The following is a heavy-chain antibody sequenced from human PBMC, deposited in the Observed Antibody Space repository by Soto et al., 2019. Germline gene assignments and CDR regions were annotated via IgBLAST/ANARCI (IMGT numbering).Heavy chain of an antibody. V-gene: IGHV4-34*01. Sequence: SETLSLTCAVYGGSFSGYYWSWIRQPPGKGLEWIGEINHSGSTNYNPSLKSRVTISVDTSKNQFSLKLSSVTAADTAVYYCARERPDGSRLDPWGQGTLVTVS. CDR2: INHSGST. CDR3: ARERPDGSRLDP. CDR1: GGSFSGYY. J-gene: IGHJ5*02. D-gene: IGHD6-13*01.